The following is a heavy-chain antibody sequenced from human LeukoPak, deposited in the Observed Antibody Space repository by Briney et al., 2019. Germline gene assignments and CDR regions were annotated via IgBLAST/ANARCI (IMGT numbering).Heavy chain of an antibody. CDR2: IYTSGST. CDR3: AREGYSYGRPFDY. Sequence: TLSLTCTVSGGSISSGSYYWSWIRQPAGKGLEWIGRIYTSGSTNYNPSLKSRVTISVDTSKNQFSLKLSSVTAADTAVYYCAREGYSYGRPFDYWGQGTLVTVSS. V-gene: IGHV4-61*02. J-gene: IGHJ4*02. D-gene: IGHD5-18*01. CDR1: GGSISSGSYY.